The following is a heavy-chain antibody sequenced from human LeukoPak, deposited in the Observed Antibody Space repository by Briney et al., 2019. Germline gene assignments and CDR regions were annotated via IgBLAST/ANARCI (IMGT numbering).Heavy chain of an antibody. D-gene: IGHD5-24*01. CDR2: ISSSSSYI. Sequence: NPGGSLRLSCAASGFTFSSYSMNWVRQAPGKGLEWVSSISSSSSYIYYADSVKGRFTISRDNAENSLYLQMNSLRAEDTAVYYCARDGGDGYSHFDYWGQGTLVTVSS. V-gene: IGHV3-21*01. J-gene: IGHJ4*02. CDR3: ARDGGDGYSHFDY. CDR1: GFTFSSYS.